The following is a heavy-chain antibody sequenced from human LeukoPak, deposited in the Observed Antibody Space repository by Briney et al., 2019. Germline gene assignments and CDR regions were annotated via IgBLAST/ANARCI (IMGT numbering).Heavy chain of an antibody. D-gene: IGHD3-22*01. Sequence: GGSLRLSCAASGFTFRSYGMHWVRQAPGKGLEWVAVISYDGSNKYYADSVKGRFTISRDNSKNTLYLQMNSLRAEDTAVYYCAKDTSAGYYDSSGSDYWGQGTLVTVSS. CDR3: AKDTSAGYYDSSGSDY. J-gene: IGHJ4*02. CDR1: GFTFRSYG. CDR2: ISYDGSNK. V-gene: IGHV3-30*18.